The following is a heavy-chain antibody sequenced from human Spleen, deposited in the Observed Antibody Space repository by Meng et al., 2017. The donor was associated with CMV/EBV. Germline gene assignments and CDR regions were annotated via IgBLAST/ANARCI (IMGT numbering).Heavy chain of an antibody. Sequence: KVSCKGSGYSFTNYWIGWVGQMPGKGLEWMGIINVGDSDTRYSPSFQGQVTISADKSISTAYLQWSSLKASDTSIYYCASHRGGSFGVDVWGQGTTVTVSS. CDR3: ASHRGGSFGVDV. V-gene: IGHV5-51*01. CDR1: GYSFTNYW. D-gene: IGHD2-15*01. J-gene: IGHJ6*02. CDR2: INVGDSDT.